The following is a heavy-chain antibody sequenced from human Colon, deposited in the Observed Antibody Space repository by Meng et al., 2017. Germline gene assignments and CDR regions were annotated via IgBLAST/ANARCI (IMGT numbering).Heavy chain of an antibody. CDR1: GVSISNDY. D-gene: IGHD2/OR15-2a*01. J-gene: IGHJ5*02. CDR2: SYYRGT. CDR3: ARGGASSKWFDP. Sequence: QVQLQESGPGLGEPSETLSLTCPVSGVSISNDYWSWIRQPPGQGLEWIGFSYYRGTNYSPSLKSRVPISVDPSKNHFSLNRTSVTAADTAVYYCARGGASSKWFDPWGQGTLVTVSS. V-gene: IGHV4-59*01.